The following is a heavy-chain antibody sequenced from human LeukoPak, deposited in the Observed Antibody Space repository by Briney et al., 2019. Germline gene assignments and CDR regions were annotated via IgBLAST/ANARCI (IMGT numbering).Heavy chain of an antibody. J-gene: IGHJ6*02. D-gene: IGHD3-3*01. CDR1: GYTFTGYY. CDR2: INPNSGGT. CDR3: ARLGGYDFWSGPWISHYYYGMDV. Sequence: GASVKLSCKASGYTFTGYYMHWVRQAPGQGLEWMGWINPNSGGTNYAQKFQGRVTMTRDTSISTAYMELSRLRSDDTAVYYCARLGGYDFWSGPWISHYYYGMDVWGQGTTVTVSS. V-gene: IGHV1-2*02.